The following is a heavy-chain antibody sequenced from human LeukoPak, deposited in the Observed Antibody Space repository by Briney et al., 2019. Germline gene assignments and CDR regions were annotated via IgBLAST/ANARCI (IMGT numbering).Heavy chain of an antibody. Sequence: ASVKVSCKASGYTFTSYYMYWVRQDPGDGLEWMGIVNPSGGRKRYAQRFQGRVSMIRDTSTSTGYMQLSSLRSEDTAVYYCASSGYNYQAFDIWGQGTMVTVPS. D-gene: IGHD5-24*01. V-gene: IGHV1-46*01. CDR1: GYTFTSYY. CDR2: VNPSGGRK. J-gene: IGHJ3*02. CDR3: ASSGYNYQAFDI.